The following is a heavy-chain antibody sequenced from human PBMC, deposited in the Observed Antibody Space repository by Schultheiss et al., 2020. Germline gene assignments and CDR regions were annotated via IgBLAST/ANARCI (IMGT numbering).Heavy chain of an antibody. J-gene: IGHJ6*02. CDR1: GFTFSSYW. CDR3: ARLGYRFYYGMDV. CDR2: ISSSSSYI. V-gene: IGHV3-21*04. Sequence: GGSLRLSCAASGFTFSSYWMNWVRQAPGKGLEWVSSISSSSSYIYYADSVKGRFTISRDNAKNSLYLQMNSLRAEDTAVYYCARLGYRFYYGMDVWGQGTTVTVSS. D-gene: IGHD5-24*01.